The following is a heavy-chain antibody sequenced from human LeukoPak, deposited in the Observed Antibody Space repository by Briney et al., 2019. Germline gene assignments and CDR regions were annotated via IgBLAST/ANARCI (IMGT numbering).Heavy chain of an antibody. CDR3: ARDRGSRSFDC. J-gene: IGHJ4*02. CDR2: IHTRGST. Sequence: SETLSLTCTVSGGSISRYYWSWVRQPAGKGREWIGRIHTRGSTNYNPSLKSRVTVSVDTSKNQFSLKLSSVTAADTAVYYCARDRGSRSFDCWSQGTLVTVSS. CDR1: GGSISRYY. V-gene: IGHV4-4*07. D-gene: IGHD3-10*01.